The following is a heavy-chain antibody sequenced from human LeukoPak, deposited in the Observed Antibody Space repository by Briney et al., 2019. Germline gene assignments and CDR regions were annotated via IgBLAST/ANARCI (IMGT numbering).Heavy chain of an antibody. D-gene: IGHD2-15*01. CDR1: GFTFSSYA. CDR3: AKDPCSAGSCAIDY. Sequence: GGSLRLSCAASGFTFSSYAMSWVRQAPGKGLEWVSDISNSAGSTYYADSVKGRFTISRDNSKNTLYLQMNSLRVEDTAVYYCAKDPCSAGSCAIDYWGQGTLVTVSS. J-gene: IGHJ4*02. V-gene: IGHV3-23*01. CDR2: ISNSAGST.